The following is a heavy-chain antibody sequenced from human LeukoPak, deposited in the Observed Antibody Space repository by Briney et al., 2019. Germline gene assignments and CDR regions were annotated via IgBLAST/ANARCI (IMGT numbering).Heavy chain of an antibody. J-gene: IGHJ4*02. D-gene: IGHD6-19*01. CDR2: IYASGST. Sequence: SETLSLTCTVSGGSISSYYWGWIRQPPGKGLEWIGSIYASGSTYYNPSLKSRVTISVDTSKNQFSLKLSSVTAADTAVYYCARPGYSSGWYVYWGQGTLVTVSS. CDR1: GGSISSYY. CDR3: ARPGYSSGWYVY. V-gene: IGHV4-39*01.